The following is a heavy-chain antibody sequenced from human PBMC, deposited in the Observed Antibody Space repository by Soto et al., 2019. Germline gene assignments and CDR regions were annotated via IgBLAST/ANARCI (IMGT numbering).Heavy chain of an antibody. J-gene: IGHJ6*02. Sequence: QGQLVQSGAEVKKPGSSWKVSCKASGDTFSSYAIGWVRQPPGQGLEWMGGIIPIFGTANYAQKFQGRVTITADESTSTAYMELSSLRSEDTALYYWARDGSAYLSRASPMDVWGQGTTVTVSS. CDR3: ARDGSAYLSRASPMDV. CDR2: IIPIFGTA. V-gene: IGHV1-69*01. CDR1: GDTFSSYA. D-gene: IGHD3-16*01.